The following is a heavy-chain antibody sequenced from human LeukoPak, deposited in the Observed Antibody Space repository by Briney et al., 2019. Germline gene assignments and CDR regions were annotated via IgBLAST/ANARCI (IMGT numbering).Heavy chain of an antibody. CDR1: GFTFSNFW. CDR2: IHPEVNEK. J-gene: IGHJ4*02. CDR3: ARGDDFSGDH. V-gene: IGHV3-7*04. Sequence: GGSLRLSCAVSGFTFSNFWMSWVRQAPGRGLEWVANIHPEVNEKYHVQSVKGRFTISRDNAKNLLFLQMNGLRVEDTAVYYCARGDDFSGDHWGQGTLVTVSS. D-gene: IGHD1-1*01.